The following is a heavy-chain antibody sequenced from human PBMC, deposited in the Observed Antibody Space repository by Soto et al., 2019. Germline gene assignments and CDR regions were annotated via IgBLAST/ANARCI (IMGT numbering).Heavy chain of an antibody. J-gene: IGHJ3*02. CDR1: GYTFSSYN. CDR2: MNPNSGNA. Sequence: ASVKFSCKASGYTFSSYNVNWVRQATGQGLEWMGWMNPNSGNAGYAQKFQGRVTLTRNTSIGTAYMELSSLRSDDTAVFYCARASSGYGFDAFDIWGQGTMVTVSS. V-gene: IGHV1-8*01. D-gene: IGHD5-12*01. CDR3: ARASSGYGFDAFDI.